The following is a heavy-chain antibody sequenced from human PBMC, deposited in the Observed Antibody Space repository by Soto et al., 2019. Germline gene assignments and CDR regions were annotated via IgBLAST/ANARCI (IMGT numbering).Heavy chain of an antibody. Sequence: GGSLRLSCAASGFTFNSFGMHWVRQAPGKGLEWVAIIWYDGSNKYYRDSVKGRFTISRDISKNTLYLEMNRMRAEDTAVYHCARGPTGGSSGSKTRTGCYRYGLDVWGQGSTVNVSS. V-gene: IGHV3-33*01. CDR2: IWYDGSNK. J-gene: IGHJ6*02. CDR3: ARGPTGGSSGSKTRTGCYRYGLDV. CDR1: GFTFNSFG. D-gene: IGHD3-22*01.